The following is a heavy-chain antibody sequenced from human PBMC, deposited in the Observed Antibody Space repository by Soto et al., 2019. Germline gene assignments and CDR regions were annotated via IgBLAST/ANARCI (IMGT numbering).Heavy chain of an antibody. CDR2: IYYSGST. J-gene: IGHJ4*02. D-gene: IGHD4-17*01. Sequence: SETLSLTCTVSGGSISTSYCNWLRQSPGKGLEWIGYIYYSGSTYYNPSLKSRVTISVDTSKNQFSLKLSSVTAADTAVYYCARSAVTTKSLFDYWGQGTLVTVSS. CDR1: GGSISTSY. CDR3: ARSAVTTKSLFDY. V-gene: IGHV4-59*08.